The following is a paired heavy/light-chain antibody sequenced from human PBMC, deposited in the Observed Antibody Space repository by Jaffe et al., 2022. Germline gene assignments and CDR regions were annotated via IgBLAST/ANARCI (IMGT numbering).Heavy chain of an antibody. V-gene: IGHV4-34*01. CDR1: GGSFSGYY. Sequence: QVQLQQWGAGLLKPSETLSLTCAVYGGSFSGYYWSWIRQPPGKGLEWIGEINHSGSTNYNPSLKSRVTISVDTSKNQFSLKLSSVTAADTAVYYCARGVTNEVVAATQVIFHYYYMDVWGKGTTVTVSS. CDR2: INHSGST. CDR3: ARGVTNEVVAATQVIFHYYYMDV. D-gene: IGHD2-15*01. J-gene: IGHJ6*03.
Light chain of an antibody. J-gene: IGLJ3*02. CDR2: GNS. Sequence: QSVLTQPPSVSGAPGQRVTISCTGSSSNIGAGYDVHWYQQLPGTAPKLLIYGNSNRPSGVPDRFSGSKSGTSASLAITGLQAEDEADYYCQSYDSSLSQGVFGGGTKLTVL. CDR1: SSNIGAGYD. V-gene: IGLV1-40*01. CDR3: QSYDSSLSQGV.